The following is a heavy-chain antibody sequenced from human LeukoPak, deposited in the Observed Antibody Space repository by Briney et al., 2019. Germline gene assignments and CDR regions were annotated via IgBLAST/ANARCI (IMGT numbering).Heavy chain of an antibody. Sequence: SVKVSCKASGGTFSSYAISWVRQAPGQGLEWMGRIIPILGIANYAQKFQGRVTITADKSTSTAYMELSSLRSEDTAVYYCARGPDYGGNSDYWGRGTLVTVSS. CDR3: ARGPDYGGNSDY. CDR2: IIPILGIA. CDR1: GGTFSSYA. D-gene: IGHD4-23*01. V-gene: IGHV1-69*04. J-gene: IGHJ4*02.